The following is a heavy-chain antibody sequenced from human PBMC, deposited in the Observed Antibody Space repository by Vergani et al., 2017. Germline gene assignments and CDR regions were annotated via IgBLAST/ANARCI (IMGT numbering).Heavy chain of an antibody. CDR1: GFTFSSYS. J-gene: IGHJ4*02. CDR3: ARGGLTVTTLLVD. CDR2: ISSSSSYI. D-gene: IGHD4-17*01. Sequence: EVQLVESGGGLVKPGGSLRLSCAASGFTFSSYSMNWVRQAPGKGLEWVASISSSSSYIYYADSVKGRFTISRDNAKHSLYLLMNSLRAEDTAVYYCARGGLTVTTLLVDWGQGTLVTVSS. V-gene: IGHV3-21*01.